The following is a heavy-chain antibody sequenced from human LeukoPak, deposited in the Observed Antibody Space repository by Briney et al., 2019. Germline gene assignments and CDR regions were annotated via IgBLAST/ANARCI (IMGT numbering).Heavy chain of an antibody. CDR2: ISYDGSNK. J-gene: IGHJ5*02. V-gene: IGHV3-30*04. D-gene: IGHD6-25*01. Sequence: SCKASGGTFSSYAMHWVRQAPGKGLEWVAVISYDGSNKYYADSVKGRFTISRDNSKNTLYLQMNSLRAEDTAVYYCAREAEVGFDPWGQGTLVTVSS. CDR1: GGTFSSYA. CDR3: AREAEVGFDP.